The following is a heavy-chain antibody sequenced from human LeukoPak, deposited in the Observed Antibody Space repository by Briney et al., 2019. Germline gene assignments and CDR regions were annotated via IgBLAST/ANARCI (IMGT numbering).Heavy chain of an antibody. V-gene: IGHV1-3*03. CDR3: ARGGGDYFDY. J-gene: IGHJ4*02. CDR2: INTGNGNT. Sequence: AASVKVSCKASGYTFTTYVMHWVRQAPRQRLEWMGCINTGNGNTKYSQEFQGRVTITRDTSASTAYMELSSLRSEDTAVYYCARGGGDYFDYWGQGTLVTVSS. D-gene: IGHD3-16*01. CDR1: GYTFTTYV.